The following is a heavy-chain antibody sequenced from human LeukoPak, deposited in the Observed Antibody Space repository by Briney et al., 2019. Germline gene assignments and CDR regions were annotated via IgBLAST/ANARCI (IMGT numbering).Heavy chain of an antibody. V-gene: IGHV3-48*01. D-gene: IGHD2-15*01. CDR1: GFTFSSYS. CDR3: ASLEVDCSGGSCYGFDP. Sequence: PGGSLRPSCAASGFTFSSYSMNWVRQAPGKGLEWVSYISSSSSTIYYADSVKGRFTISRDNAKNSLYLQMNSLRAEDTAVYYCASLEVDCSGGSCYGFDPWGQGTLVTVSS. CDR2: ISSSSSTI. J-gene: IGHJ5*02.